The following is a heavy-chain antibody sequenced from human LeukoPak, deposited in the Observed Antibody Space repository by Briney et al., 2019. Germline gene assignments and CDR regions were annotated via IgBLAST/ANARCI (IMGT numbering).Heavy chain of an antibody. D-gene: IGHD3-10*01. Sequence: PGGSLRLSCAASGFTFSSYSMNWVRQAPGKGLEWVSSISSSSSYIYYADSVKGRFTISRDNAKNSLYLQMNSLRAEDTAVYYCAGFREYYYGSGSYFPEIIDYWGQGTLVTVPS. CDR2: ISSSSSYI. J-gene: IGHJ4*02. CDR1: GFTFSSYS. CDR3: AGFREYYYGSGSYFPEIIDY. V-gene: IGHV3-21*01.